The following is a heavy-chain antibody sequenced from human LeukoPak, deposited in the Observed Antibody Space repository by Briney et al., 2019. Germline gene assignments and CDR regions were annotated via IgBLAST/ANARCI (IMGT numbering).Heavy chain of an antibody. CDR2: ITGNGAST. V-gene: IGHV3-23*01. CDR1: GFTFSTYA. Sequence: GGSLRLSCAASGFTFSTYAMTWVRQAPGKGLEWVSAITGNGASTYYADSVKGRFTISRDNSKNTLYLQMNSLRGEDTAVYNCATLSGYSYGYGHHLDFWGQGSLVTVSS. D-gene: IGHD5-18*01. CDR3: ATLSGYSYGYGHHLDF. J-gene: IGHJ4*02.